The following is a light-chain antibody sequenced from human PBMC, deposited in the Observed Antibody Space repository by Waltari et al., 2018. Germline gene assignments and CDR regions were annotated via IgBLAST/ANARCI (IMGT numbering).Light chain of an antibody. CDR2: GSS. J-gene: IGKJ4*01. CDR1: QTVSTN. V-gene: IGKV3-15*01. CDR3: QHYDNWPLT. Sequence: EIVMTQSPATLSVSPGDRATLSCRASQTVSTNLAWYQQKPGQAPRRLIYGSSTRAAGIPARFSGSGSGTDFTLSISSLQSEDFAVYYCQHYDNWPLTLGGGTKVEFK.